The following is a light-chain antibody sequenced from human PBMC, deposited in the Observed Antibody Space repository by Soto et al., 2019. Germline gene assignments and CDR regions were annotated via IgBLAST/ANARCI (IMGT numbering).Light chain of an antibody. CDR1: PSVADSY. Sequence: ETVMTPSPVTRSGPPAARATLSCRASPSVADSYLAWYQQRPGQAHRLLIYGASNRAAGVPHRFSGSGSGTDFTLTITRLEPEDFAVYSCQQRDDWPRTFGQGTKVDIK. V-gene: IGKV3D-20*02. J-gene: IGKJ1*01. CDR2: GAS. CDR3: QQRDDWPRT.